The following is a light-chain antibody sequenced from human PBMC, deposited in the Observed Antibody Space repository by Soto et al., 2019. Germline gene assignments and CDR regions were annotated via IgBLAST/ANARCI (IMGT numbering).Light chain of an antibody. V-gene: IGLV4-60*02. J-gene: IGLJ3*02. CDR2: LEGSGSY. CDR3: ETWDGNTRV. Sequence: QPVLTQSSSASASLGSSVKLTCTLSSGHSTYIIAWHQQQPGKAPRYLMKLEGSGSYNKGSKVPDRFSGSSSVADRYLTISNLQFEDEADYYCETWDGNTRVFGGGTKLTV. CDR1: SGHSTYI.